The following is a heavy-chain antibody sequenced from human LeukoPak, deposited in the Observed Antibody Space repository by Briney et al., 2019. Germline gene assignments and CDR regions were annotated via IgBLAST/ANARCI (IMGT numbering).Heavy chain of an antibody. CDR3: ARCYACSTSLYYFDY. Sequence: ASVKVSCKASGYTFTGYYMHWARQAPGQGLEWMGWINPNSGGTNYAQKFQGRVTMTRDTSISTAYMELSRLRSDDTAVYYCARCYACSTSLYYFDYWGQGTLVTVSS. D-gene: IGHD2-2*01. CDR1: GYTFTGYY. J-gene: IGHJ4*02. V-gene: IGHV1-2*02. CDR2: INPNSGGT.